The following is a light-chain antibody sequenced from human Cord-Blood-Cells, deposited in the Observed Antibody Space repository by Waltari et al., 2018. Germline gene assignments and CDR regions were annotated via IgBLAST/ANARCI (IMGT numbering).Light chain of an antibody. CDR3: SSYTSSSTVV. CDR2: DVS. J-gene: IGLJ2*01. V-gene: IGLV2-14*01. CDR1: SSDVGGYNY. Sequence: QSALTQPASVSGSPGQSITISCTGTSSDVGGYNYVSWYQQHPGKAPNLMIYDVSKPPSGVSNRFSGSKSGNTASLTISGLQAEDEADYYCSSYTSSSTVVFGGGTKLTVL.